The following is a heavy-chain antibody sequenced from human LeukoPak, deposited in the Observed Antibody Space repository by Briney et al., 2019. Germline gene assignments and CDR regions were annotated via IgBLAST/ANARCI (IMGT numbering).Heavy chain of an antibody. CDR3: LRGDSRDF. Sequence: GGSLRLSCAAGGFAFSTYTMNWARQAPGKGLQWVASINSGGSTTHYADSVKGRFTISRDNAQNVLYLQMNGLRADDAADYYCLRGDSRDFWGQGTLVTVSS. V-gene: IGHV3-21*06. CDR2: INSGGSTT. D-gene: IGHD3-22*01. J-gene: IGHJ4*02. CDR1: GFAFSTYT.